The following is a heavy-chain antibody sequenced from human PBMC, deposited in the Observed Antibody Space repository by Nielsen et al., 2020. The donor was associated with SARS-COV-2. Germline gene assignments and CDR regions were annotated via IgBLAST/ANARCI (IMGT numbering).Heavy chain of an antibody. CDR3: ARAPGGWNDAFDI. CDR2: INPNSGGT. V-gene: IGHV1-2*06. CDR1: GGTFSSYA. J-gene: IGHJ3*02. D-gene: IGHD1-1*01. Sequence: ASVKVSCKASGGTFSSYAISWVRQAPGQGLEWMGRINPNSGGTNYAQKFQGRVTMTRDTSISTAYMELSRLRSDDTAVYYCARAPGGWNDAFDIWGQGTMVTVSS.